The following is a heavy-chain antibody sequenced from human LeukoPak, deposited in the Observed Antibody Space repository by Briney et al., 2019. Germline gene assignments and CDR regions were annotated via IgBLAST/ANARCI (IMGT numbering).Heavy chain of an antibody. J-gene: IGHJ5*02. CDR1: GGSFSGYY. Sequence: SETLSLTCAVYGGSFSGYYWSWIRQPPGKGLEWIGEINHSGSTNYNPSLKSRVTISVDTSKNQFSLKLSSVTAADTAVYYCATSVVVVAATPKANWFDPWGQGTLVTVSS. V-gene: IGHV4-34*01. CDR3: ATSVVVVAATPKANWFDP. D-gene: IGHD2-15*01. CDR2: INHSGST.